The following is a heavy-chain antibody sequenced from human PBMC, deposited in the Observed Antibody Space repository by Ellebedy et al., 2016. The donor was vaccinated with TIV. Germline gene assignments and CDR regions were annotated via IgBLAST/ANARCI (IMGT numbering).Heavy chain of an antibody. CDR3: ARESDWQLRIGY. CDR1: GFTFTSYW. Sequence: GGSLRLXXAASGFTFTSYWMHWVRLLPGKGLVWVSRIHTNGTTTEYADSVKGRFTISRDNANNTVYLQMNSLRAEDTGVYYCARESDWQLRIGYWGQGTLVTVSS. J-gene: IGHJ4*02. CDR2: IHTNGTTT. D-gene: IGHD2-21*02. V-gene: IGHV3-74*03.